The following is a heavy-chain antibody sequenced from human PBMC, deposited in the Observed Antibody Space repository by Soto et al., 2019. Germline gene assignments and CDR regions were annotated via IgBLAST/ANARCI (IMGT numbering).Heavy chain of an antibody. Sequence: QVQLVQSGAEVKKPGSSVKVSCKASGGTFSSYAISWVRQAPGQGLEWMGGIIPIFGTANYAQKFQGRVTITADESTSTAYMELSSLRSEDTAVYYCASDFWSGYNYYYYGMDVWGQGTTVTVSS. J-gene: IGHJ6*02. CDR1: GGTFSSYA. CDR2: IIPIFGTA. D-gene: IGHD3-3*01. CDR3: ASDFWSGYNYYYYGMDV. V-gene: IGHV1-69*12.